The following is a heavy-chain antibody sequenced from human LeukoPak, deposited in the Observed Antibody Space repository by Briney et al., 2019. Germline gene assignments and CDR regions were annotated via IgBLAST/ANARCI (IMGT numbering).Heavy chain of an antibody. CDR2: IYPGDSDT. CDR1: GYSFTSYW. J-gene: IGHJ4*02. Sequence: GESLKISCKGSGYSFTSYWIGWVRQMPGKGLEWMGMIYPGDSDTRYSPSFQGQVTISADKSISTAYLQWSSLKASDTAMYYCARNHASGVWFGELLFDYWGQGTLVTVSS. CDR3: ARNHASGVWFGELLFDY. V-gene: IGHV5-51*01. D-gene: IGHD3-10*01.